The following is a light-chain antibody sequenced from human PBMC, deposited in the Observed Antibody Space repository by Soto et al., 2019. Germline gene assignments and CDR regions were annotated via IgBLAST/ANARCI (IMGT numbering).Light chain of an antibody. CDR2: EVS. CDR1: SSDVGGYNY. CDR3: SSYAGSNVV. Sequence: QSALTQPPSASGSPGQSVTISCTGTSSDVGGYNYVSWYQQYPGKAPKLMIYEVSKRPSGVPDRFSGSKSGNTASLTVSGLRAEDEADYYCSSYAGSNVVFGGGTKLTVL. V-gene: IGLV2-8*01. J-gene: IGLJ2*01.